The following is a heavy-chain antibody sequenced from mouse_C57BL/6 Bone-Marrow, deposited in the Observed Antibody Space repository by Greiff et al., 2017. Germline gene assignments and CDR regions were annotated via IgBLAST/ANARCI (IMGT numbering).Heavy chain of an antibody. V-gene: IGHV14-4*01. CDR1: GFNIKDDY. J-gene: IGHJ2*01. D-gene: IGHD2-3*01. CDR3: SSCDGNYFDF. Sequence: VQLQQSGAELVRPGASVTLSCTASGFNIKDDYIHWVKQRPEQGLEWIGWIDPEIGDTEYASKFQGKATITSDTSSNTAYLQLSSLTSEDTAVYYCSSCDGNYFDFWGQGTPLTVAS. CDR2: IDPEIGDT.